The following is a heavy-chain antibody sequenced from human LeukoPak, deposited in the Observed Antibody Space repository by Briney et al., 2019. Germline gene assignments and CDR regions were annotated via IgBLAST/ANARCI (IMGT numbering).Heavy chain of an antibody. CDR1: GVTFSSYS. V-gene: IGHV3-21*01. CDR3: ARDLYSGYGLDY. D-gene: IGHD5-12*01. CDR2: ISSSSSYI. Sequence: GGSLRLSCAASGVTFSSYSMNWVRQAPGKGLEWVSSISSSSSYIYYADSVKGRFTISRDNAKNSLYLQMNSLRAEDTAVYYCARDLYSGYGLDYWGQGTLVTVSS. J-gene: IGHJ4*02.